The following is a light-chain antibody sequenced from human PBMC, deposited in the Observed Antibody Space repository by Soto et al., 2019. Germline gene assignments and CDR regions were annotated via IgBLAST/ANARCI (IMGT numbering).Light chain of an antibody. V-gene: IGLV2-14*03. CDR3: GSYTTSSNYV. J-gene: IGLJ1*01. CDR2: DVS. Sequence: QSALTQPASVSGSPGLSITISCTGTSSDVGAYNFVSWYQQHPDKAPKLMIFDVSNRPSGVSNRFSGSKSGNTASLTISGLQSEDEAAYYCGSYTTSSNYVFGTGTKVTVL. CDR1: SSDVGAYNF.